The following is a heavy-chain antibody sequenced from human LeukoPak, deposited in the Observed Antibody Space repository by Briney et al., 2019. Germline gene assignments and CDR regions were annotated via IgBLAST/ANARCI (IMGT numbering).Heavy chain of an antibody. CDR2: TYDRSKWYN. CDR3: ARVGRTSGWEVDY. J-gene: IGHJ4*02. D-gene: IGHD6-19*01. Sequence: SQTLSLTCAISGDSVSSNSAAWSWIRQSPWRGLEWLGRTYDRSKWYNDYAVCVKSRITNNPDTSKNQFSLQLNSVAAADRAVYYCARVGRTSGWEVDYWGQGTLVTVSS. CDR1: GDSVSSNSAA. V-gene: IGHV6-1*01.